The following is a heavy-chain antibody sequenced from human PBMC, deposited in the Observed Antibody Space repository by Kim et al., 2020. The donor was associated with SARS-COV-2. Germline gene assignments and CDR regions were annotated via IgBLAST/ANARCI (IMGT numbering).Heavy chain of an antibody. V-gene: IGHV3-23*01. J-gene: IGHJ4*02. D-gene: IGHD1-20*01. CDR3: AKYKFRSTPYFDY. Sequence: YADSGKGRFTLSRDNSKNTLYLQMNSRRAEDTAVYYCAKYKFRSTPYFDYWGQGTLVTVSS.